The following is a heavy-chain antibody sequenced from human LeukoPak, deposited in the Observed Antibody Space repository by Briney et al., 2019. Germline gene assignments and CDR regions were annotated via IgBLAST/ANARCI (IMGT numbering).Heavy chain of an antibody. CDR2: INHSGST. V-gene: IGHV4-34*01. CDR1: GGSFSGYY. CDR3: VMRSKGGSYYFDF. J-gene: IGHJ4*02. Sequence: SETLSLTCAVYGGSFSGYYWSWIRQPPGKGLEWIGEINHSGSTNYNPSLKSRVTISVDTSKNQFSLKLSSVTAADTAVYYCVMRSKGGSYYFDFWGQGTLVTVSS. D-gene: IGHD3-10*01.